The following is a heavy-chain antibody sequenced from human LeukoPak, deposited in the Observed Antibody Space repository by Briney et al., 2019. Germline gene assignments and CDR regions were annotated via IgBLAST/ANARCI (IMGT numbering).Heavy chain of an antibody. CDR1: GGSISSGGYS. CDR3: ARDRIGGWFDP. J-gene: IGHJ5*02. CDR2: IYHSGST. Sequence: SETLSLTCAVSGGSISSGGYSWSWIRQPPGKGLEWIGYIYHSGSTYYNPSLKSRVTISVDRSMNQFSLKLSSVTAADTAVYYCARDRIGGWFDPWGQGTLVTVSS. D-gene: IGHD3-10*01. V-gene: IGHV4-30-2*01.